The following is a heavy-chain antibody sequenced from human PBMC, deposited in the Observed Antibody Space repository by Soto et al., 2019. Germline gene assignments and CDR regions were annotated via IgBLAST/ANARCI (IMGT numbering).Heavy chain of an antibody. CDR2: ISDKGFAT. J-gene: IGHJ4*02. V-gene: IGHV3-23*01. Sequence: EVQLLESGGGLVQPGGSLRLSCAASGFKFGSNALTWVRQAPGKGLEWVAGISDKGFATYYADSVRGRFTISRDNVNNTVYLQMNSLRAEDTAVYYCARDYGDPYQAFFDSWGQGILVTVAS. CDR3: ARDYGDPYQAFFDS. CDR1: GFKFGSNA. D-gene: IGHD3-10*01.